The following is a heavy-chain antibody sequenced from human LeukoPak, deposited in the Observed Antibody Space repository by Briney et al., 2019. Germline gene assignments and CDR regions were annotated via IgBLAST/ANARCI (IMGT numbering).Heavy chain of an antibody. V-gene: IGHV4-39*07. Sequence: SETLSLTCTVSGGSISSSSYYWGWIRQPPGKGLEWIGSIYYSGSTYYNPSLKSRVTISVDTSKNQFSLKLSSVTAADTAVYYCARARAYCGGDCYGYFDYWGQGTLVTVSS. CDR2: IYYSGST. D-gene: IGHD2-21*02. J-gene: IGHJ4*02. CDR3: ARARAYCGGDCYGYFDY. CDR1: GGSISSSSYY.